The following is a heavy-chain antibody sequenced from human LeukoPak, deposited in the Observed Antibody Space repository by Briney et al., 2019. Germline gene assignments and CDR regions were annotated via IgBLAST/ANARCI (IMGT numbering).Heavy chain of an antibody. J-gene: IGHJ4*02. D-gene: IGHD1-26*01. CDR3: ARGVVGATTGAYSFDY. Sequence: SVKVSCKASGGTFSSYAISWVRQAPGQGLEWVGGIIPIFGTANYAQKFQGRVTIIADESTSTAYMELSSLRSEDTAVYYCARGVVGATTGAYSFDYWGRGTLVTVSS. V-gene: IGHV1-69*13. CDR2: IIPIFGTA. CDR1: GGTFSSYA.